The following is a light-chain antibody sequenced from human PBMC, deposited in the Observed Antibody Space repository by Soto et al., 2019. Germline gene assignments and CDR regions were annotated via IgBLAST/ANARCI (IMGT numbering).Light chain of an antibody. CDR1: QSVTNRY. V-gene: IGKV3-20*01. CDR3: QQYNNWPRWT. CDR2: GIS. J-gene: IGKJ1*01. Sequence: ESVLTQSPGTLSLSPGERATLSCRASQSVTNRYFAWYQQRPGQAPRLLIYGISNRATGIPDRFSGSGSGTDFTLTISRLEPEDFVVYYCQQYNNWPRWTFGKGPRWKSN.